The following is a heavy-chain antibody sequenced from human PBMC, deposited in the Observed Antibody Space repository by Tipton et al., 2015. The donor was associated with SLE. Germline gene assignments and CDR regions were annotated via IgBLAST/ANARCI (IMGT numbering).Heavy chain of an antibody. CDR2: TRYDGTNK. CDR1: GFSFSDHY. V-gene: IGHV3-30*02. Sequence: GSLRLSCAASGFSFSDHYMDWVRQAPGKGLEWVSFTRYDGTNKYYADSVKGRFTISRDNSKNILYLQMNGLRAEDTAVYFCAKPRRANSAAYSFDYWGPGTLVTVSS. CDR3: AKPRRANSAAYSFDY. J-gene: IGHJ4*02. D-gene: IGHD1/OR15-1a*01.